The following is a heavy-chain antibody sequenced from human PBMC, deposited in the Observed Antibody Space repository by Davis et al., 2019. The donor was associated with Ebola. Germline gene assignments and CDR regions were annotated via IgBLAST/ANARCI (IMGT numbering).Heavy chain of an antibody. V-gene: IGHV3-23*01. D-gene: IGHD5-18*01. J-gene: IGHJ6*02. CDR2: ISGTGGST. CDR3: AREGLDTAMFYYYGMDV. CDR1: RFTFSSYA. Sequence: GGSLRLSCAASRFTFSSYAMSWVRQAPGKGLEWVSGISGTGGSTYYADSVKGRFTISRDNSKDTLYLQMNSLRAEDTAVYYCAREGLDTAMFYYYGMDVWGQGTTVTVSS.